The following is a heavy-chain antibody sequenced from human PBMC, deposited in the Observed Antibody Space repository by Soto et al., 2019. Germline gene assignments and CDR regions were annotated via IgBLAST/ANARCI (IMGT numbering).Heavy chain of an antibody. CDR2: IWYDGSNK. D-gene: IGHD1-1*01. V-gene: IGHV3-33*01. Sequence: GGSLRLSCAASGFTFSSYGMHWVRQAPGKGLEWVAVIWYDGSNKYYADSVKGRFTISRDNSKNTLYLQMNSLRAEDTAVYYCARELDGYNWFDPWGQGTLVTVSS. CDR1: GFTFSSYG. CDR3: ARELDGYNWFDP. J-gene: IGHJ5*02.